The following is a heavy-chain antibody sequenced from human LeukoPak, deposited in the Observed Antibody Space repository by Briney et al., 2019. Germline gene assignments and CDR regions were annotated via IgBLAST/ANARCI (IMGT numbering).Heavy chain of an antibody. D-gene: IGHD3-16*01. V-gene: IGHV4-59*12. CDR1: GGSISSYY. J-gene: IGHJ4*02. CDR3: ARAGRGGFDFDY. CDR2: IHYTGST. Sequence: SETLSLTCTVSGGSISSYYWSWIRQPPGKGLEWIGHIHYTGSTNYNPSLKSRVTISLDKSKNQFSLHLSSVTAADTAVYSCARAGRGGFDFDYWGQGALVTVSS.